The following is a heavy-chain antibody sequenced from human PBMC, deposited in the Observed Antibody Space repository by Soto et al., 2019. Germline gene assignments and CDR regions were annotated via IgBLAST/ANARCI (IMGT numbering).Heavy chain of an antibody. V-gene: IGHV3-30-3*01. CDR3: ARAHSGYRYGQGGYYQYYAMDV. J-gene: IGHJ6*02. D-gene: IGHD5-18*01. CDR2: ISYDGSNK. Sequence: PGGSLRLSCAASGFTFSSYAMHWVRQAPGKGLEWVAVISYDGSNKYYADSVKGRFTISRDNSKNSLYLQMNSLRAEDTAVYYCARAHSGYRYGQGGYYQYYAMDVWGQGTTVTLSS. CDR1: GFTFSSYA.